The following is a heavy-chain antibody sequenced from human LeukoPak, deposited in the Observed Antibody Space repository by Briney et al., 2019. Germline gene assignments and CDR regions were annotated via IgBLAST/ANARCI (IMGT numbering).Heavy chain of an antibody. V-gene: IGHV3-33*01. CDR1: GFTLRRHG. Sequence: GSLRLSCTTSGFTLRRHGMHWVRQAPGKGLGWVAVTWYGGSDYADSVRGRFSVSRDIFGNTVYLQMDDLRVEDTALYYCAREQSTSGHAGAFDIWGQGTVVTVSS. J-gene: IGHJ3*02. CDR3: AREQSTSGHAGAFDI. CDR2: TWYGGS. D-gene: IGHD5-12*01.